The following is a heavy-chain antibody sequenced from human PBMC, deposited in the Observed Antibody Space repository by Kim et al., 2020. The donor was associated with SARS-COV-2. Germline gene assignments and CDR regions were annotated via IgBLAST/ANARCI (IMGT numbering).Heavy chain of an antibody. CDR1: GYTFNTDW. CDR3: MRHGGGY. Sequence: GESLKISCKGSGYTFNTDWIGWVRQMPGKGLEWIGIIYPGDSDTTYSPSFQGQVTMSDDTSISTAYLQWGSLKASDTAIYYCMRHGGGYWGQGTPVTVSS. V-gene: IGHV5-51*01. D-gene: IGHD2-15*01. CDR2: IYPGDSDT. J-gene: IGHJ4*02.